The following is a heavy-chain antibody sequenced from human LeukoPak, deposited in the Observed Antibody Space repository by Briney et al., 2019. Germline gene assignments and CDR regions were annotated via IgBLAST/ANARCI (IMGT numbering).Heavy chain of an antibody. J-gene: IGHJ4*01. Sequence: PDGSLTLSCAASGFTFRSYAMHWVRQAPGKGLEWVAVISYDGSNKYYADSVKGRFTISRDNSKNTLYLQMNSLRAEDTAVYYCAKDPGLGAADDYWGNGTLVTVSS. D-gene: IGHD6-13*01. CDR2: ISYDGSNK. V-gene: IGHV3-30-3*01. CDR3: AKDPGLGAADDY. CDR1: GFTFRSYA.